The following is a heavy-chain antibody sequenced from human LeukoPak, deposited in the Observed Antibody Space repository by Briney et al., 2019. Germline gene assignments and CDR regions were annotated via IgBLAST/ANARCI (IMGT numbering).Heavy chain of an antibody. J-gene: IGHJ4*02. V-gene: IGHV4-59*08. CDR2: IYYSGTT. CDR3: ARHGGGIYCSGGSCYPDY. CDR1: GGSISSYY. D-gene: IGHD2-15*01. Sequence: SETLSLTCTVSGGSISSYYWSWIRQPPGKGLEWIGYIYYSGTTNYNPSLKSRVTMSVDTSKNQFSLKLTSVTAADTAVYYCARHGGGIYCSGGSCYPDYWGQGTLVTVSS.